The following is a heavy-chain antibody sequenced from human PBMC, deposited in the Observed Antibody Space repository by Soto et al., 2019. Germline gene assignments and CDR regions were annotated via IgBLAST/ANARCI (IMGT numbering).Heavy chain of an antibody. CDR1: GGSIRSYY. D-gene: IGHD6-6*01. CDR2: IYYNGNT. V-gene: IGHV4-59*01. J-gene: IGHJ6*02. CDR3: AMSSSSQGYYYYGMDV. Sequence: SETLSLTCAVSGGSIRSYYWTWVRQPPGKGLEWIGYIYYNGNTKYNPSLKSRVTISVDTPKNQFSLKVGSVNAADTAVYYCAMSSSSQGYYYYGMDVWGQGTTVTVSS.